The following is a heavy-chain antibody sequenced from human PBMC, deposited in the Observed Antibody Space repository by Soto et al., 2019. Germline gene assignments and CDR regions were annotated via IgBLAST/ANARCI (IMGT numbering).Heavy chain of an antibody. V-gene: IGHV1-3*01. CDR3: ARGPLLWGDV. D-gene: IGHD3-10*01. J-gene: IGHJ6*02. CDR1: GYTFTSYA. CDR2: INAGNSDT. Sequence: ASVKVSCKASGYTFTSYAMHWVRQAPGQRLEWMGWINAGNSDTKYSQKFQGRVTITSDTSASTAYMELSSLRSEDTAVYYCARGPLLWGDVWGQGTTVTVSS.